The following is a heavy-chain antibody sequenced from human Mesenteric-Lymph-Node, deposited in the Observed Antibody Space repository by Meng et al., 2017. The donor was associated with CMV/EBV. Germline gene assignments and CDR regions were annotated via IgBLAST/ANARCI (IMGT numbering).Heavy chain of an antibody. CDR3: AKVPRCSSTSCSEDY. D-gene: IGHD2-2*01. J-gene: IGHJ4*02. CDR2: IYSGGSST. V-gene: IGHV3-23*03. Sequence: SGLTFSSCAMSWVRQAPGKGLEWVSVIYSGGSSTYYADSVKGRFTISRDNSKNTLYLQMNSLRAEDTAVYYCAKVPRCSSTSCSEDYWGQGTLVTVSS. CDR1: GLTFSSCA.